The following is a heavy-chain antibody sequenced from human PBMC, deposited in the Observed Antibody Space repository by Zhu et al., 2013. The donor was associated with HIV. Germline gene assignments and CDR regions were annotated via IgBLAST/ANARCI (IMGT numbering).Heavy chain of an antibody. CDR2: IIPIFGTA. CDR3: ARVARIYSGYETYFDY. V-gene: IGHV1-69*01. J-gene: IGHJ4*02. CDR1: GGTFSSNG. D-gene: IGHD5-12*01. Sequence: QVQLVQSGAEVKKPGSSLKVSCTSSGGTFSSNGISWVRQAPGQGLEWMGVIIPIFGTANYAQRFQGRLTLTADESTSTAHMELSSLRSEDTAVYYCARVARIYSGYETYFDYWGQGTLVTVSS.